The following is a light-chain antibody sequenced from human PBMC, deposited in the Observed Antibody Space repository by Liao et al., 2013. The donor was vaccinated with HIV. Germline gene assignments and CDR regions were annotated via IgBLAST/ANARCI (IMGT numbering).Light chain of an antibody. Sequence: SDELTQPSSVSVSPGQTATITCSGDELGDKYASWYQQRPGQSPVLVIYQDTKRPSGIPERFSGSNSGNTATLTISGTQAMDEADYYCQAWDSSTFVFGTGTKVTVL. V-gene: IGLV3-1*01. CDR3: QAWDSSTFV. J-gene: IGLJ1*01. CDR2: QDT. CDR1: ELGDKY.